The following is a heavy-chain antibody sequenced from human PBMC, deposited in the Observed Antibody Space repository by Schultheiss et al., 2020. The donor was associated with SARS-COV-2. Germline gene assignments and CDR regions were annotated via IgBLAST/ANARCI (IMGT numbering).Heavy chain of an antibody. V-gene: IGHV4-34*01. D-gene: IGHD3-10*01. CDR3: ARLDITMVRGTDY. CDR2: INHSGST. Sequence: SQTLSLTCAVYGGSFSGYYWSWIRQPPGKGLEWIGEINHSGSTNYNPSLKSRVTISVDTSKNQFSMKLSSVTAADTAVYYCARLDITMVRGTDYWGQGTLVTVSS. J-gene: IGHJ4*02. CDR1: GGSFSGYY.